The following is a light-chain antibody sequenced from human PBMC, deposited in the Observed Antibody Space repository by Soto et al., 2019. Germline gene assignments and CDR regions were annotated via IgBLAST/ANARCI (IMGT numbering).Light chain of an antibody. CDR1: SSNIGAGYD. Sequence: QSVLTQPPSVSGAPGQRVTISCTGSSSNIGAGYDVHWYQQLPGTAPKLLIYGNSNRPSGVPDRFSGSKSGTSAFLAITGLQAEDEADDYCQSYDSSLSVVFGGGTKVTVL. CDR2: GNS. CDR3: QSYDSSLSVV. J-gene: IGLJ2*01. V-gene: IGLV1-40*01.